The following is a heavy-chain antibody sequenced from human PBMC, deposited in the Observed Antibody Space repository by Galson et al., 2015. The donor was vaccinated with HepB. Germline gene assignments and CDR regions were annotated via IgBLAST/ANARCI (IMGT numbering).Heavy chain of an antibody. V-gene: IGHV3-30*02. CDR2: IRYDGGNT. CDR1: GFTFSSYG. J-gene: IGHJ3*02. D-gene: IGHD3-22*01. Sequence: SLRLSCAASGFTFSSYGMHWVRQAPGKGLEWVAFIRYDGGNTYYADSVKGRFTISRDNFKKTLYLQMNSLRPEDTAVYYCAKFSGDYYYDSSGYQRNDAFDIWGQGTMVTVSS. CDR3: AKFSGDYYYDSSGYQRNDAFDI.